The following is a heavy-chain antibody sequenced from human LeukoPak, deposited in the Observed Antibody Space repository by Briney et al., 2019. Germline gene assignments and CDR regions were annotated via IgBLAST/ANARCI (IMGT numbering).Heavy chain of an antibody. CDR2: IYYTGST. Sequence: SETLSLTCTVSGGSINSSTYYWGWIRQPPGKGLEWIGSIYYTGSTYYNPSLKSRVTISVDTSKKHFSLKLNSVTAADTAVYYCARHVLWGPIFDSWGQGTLVTVSS. CDR1: GGSINSSTYY. V-gene: IGHV4-39*01. J-gene: IGHJ4*02. D-gene: IGHD3-16*01. CDR3: ARHVLWGPIFDS.